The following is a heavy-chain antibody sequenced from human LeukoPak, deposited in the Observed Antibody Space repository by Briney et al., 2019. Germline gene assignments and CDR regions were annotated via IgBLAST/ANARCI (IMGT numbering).Heavy chain of an antibody. CDR2: INHSGST. D-gene: IGHD6-19*01. CDR3: AGGAVAGTSDY. J-gene: IGHJ4*02. CDR1: GGSISSYY. Sequence: PSETLSLTCTVSGGSISSYYWSWIRQPPGKGLEWIGEINHSGSTNYNPSLKSRVTISVDTSKNQFSLKLSSVTAADTAVYYCAGGAVAGTSDYWGQGTLVTVSS. V-gene: IGHV4-34*01.